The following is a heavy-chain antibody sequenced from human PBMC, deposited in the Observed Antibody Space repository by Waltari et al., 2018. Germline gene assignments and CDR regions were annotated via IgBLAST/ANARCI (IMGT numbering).Heavy chain of an antibody. CDR1: GYTFTDDY. D-gene: IGHD2-8*01. Sequence: QVQLVQSGAEVQKPGASVKVSCKASGYTFTDDYINWVRLAPGQGLEWMGWIRSKTGDTNYAQKFRGRVTMTRDSSISTTYMELRSLKSDDTAVYYCARDRDARPGVDFDHWGQGTPVTVSS. J-gene: IGHJ4*02. CDR3: ARDRDARPGVDFDH. CDR2: IRSKTGDT. V-gene: IGHV1-2*02.